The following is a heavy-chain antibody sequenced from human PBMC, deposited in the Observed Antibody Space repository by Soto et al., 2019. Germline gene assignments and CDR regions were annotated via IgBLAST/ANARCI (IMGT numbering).Heavy chain of an antibody. CDR1: GFTFSSYG. J-gene: IGHJ4*02. CDR3: AKDSDYGDYHSGIFDY. V-gene: IGHV3-30*18. CDR2: ISYDGSNK. D-gene: IGHD4-17*01. Sequence: PGGSLRLSCAASGFTFSSYGMHWVRQAPGKGLEWVAVISYDGSNKYYADSVKGRFTISRDNSKNTLYLQMNSLRAEDTAVYYCAKDSDYGDYHSGIFDYWGQGTLVTVSS.